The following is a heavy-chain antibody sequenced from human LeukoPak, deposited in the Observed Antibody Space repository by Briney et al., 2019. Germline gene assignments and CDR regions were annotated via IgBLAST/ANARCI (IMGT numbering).Heavy chain of an antibody. Sequence: PSETLSLTCTVSGGSISSYYWSCIRQPPGKGLEWIGYIYYSGSTNYNPSLKSRVTISVDTSKNQFSLKLSSVTAADTAVYYCARDKPGRTVVTRNYWYFDLWSRGTLVTVSS. V-gene: IGHV4-59*01. CDR2: IYYSGST. J-gene: IGHJ2*01. CDR3: ARDKPGRTVVTRNYWYFDL. CDR1: GGSISSYY. D-gene: IGHD4-23*01.